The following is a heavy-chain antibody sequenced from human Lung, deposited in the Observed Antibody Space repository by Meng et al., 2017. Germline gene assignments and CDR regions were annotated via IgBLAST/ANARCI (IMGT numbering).Heavy chain of an antibody. CDR1: GFTFTDHW. D-gene: IGHD1-1*01. V-gene: IGHV3-74*01. CDR2: INRDGTKP. Sequence: VQLLECGGGLVPPGGSLRLSCAASGFTFTDHWMHWVRQGPGKGLVWVSRINRDGTKPTYADSVKGRFTISRDNAKNTLYLQMNNLRAEDTAFYYCTNDRLNHWGQGALVTVSS. CDR3: TNDRLNH. J-gene: IGHJ1*01.